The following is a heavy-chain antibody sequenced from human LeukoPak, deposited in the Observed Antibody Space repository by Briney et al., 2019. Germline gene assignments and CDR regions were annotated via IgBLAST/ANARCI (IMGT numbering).Heavy chain of an antibody. CDR1: GYSFITYW. D-gene: IGHD4-23*01. Sequence: GESLKISCKASGYSFITYWIGWVRQMPGKGLEWRGIIYPGDSNTRYSPSFQGQVTISADKSISTAYLQWSSLKASDTAMYYCARRVVNNRNWYFNLWGRGTLVTVSS. V-gene: IGHV5-51*01. CDR3: ARRVVNNRNWYFNL. J-gene: IGHJ2*01. CDR2: IYPGDSNT.